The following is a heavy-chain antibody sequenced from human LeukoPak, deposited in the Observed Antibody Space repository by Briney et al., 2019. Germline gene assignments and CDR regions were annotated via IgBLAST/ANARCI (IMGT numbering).Heavy chain of an antibody. Sequence: PGRSLRLSCAASGFTFSSYGMHWVRQAPGKGLEWVAVISYDGSNKYYADSVKGRFTISRDNSKNTLYLQMNSLRAEDTAVYYCAKASGSGSYYNLFDYWGQGTLVTVSS. CDR1: GFTFSSYG. V-gene: IGHV3-30*18. D-gene: IGHD3-10*01. J-gene: IGHJ4*02. CDR2: ISYDGSNK. CDR3: AKASGSGSYYNLFDY.